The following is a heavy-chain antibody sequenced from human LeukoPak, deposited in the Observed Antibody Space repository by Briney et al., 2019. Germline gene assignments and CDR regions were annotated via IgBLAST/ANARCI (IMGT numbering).Heavy chain of an antibody. J-gene: IGHJ4*02. D-gene: IGHD4-23*01. CDR1: GYSFTSYW. Sequence: GESLKIPCKGSGYSFTSYWIGWVRQMPGKGLEWMGIIYPGDSDTRYSPSFQGQVTISADKSISTAYLQWSSLRASDTAMYYCARHFRRYGDNSVYFDYWGQGTLVTVSS. V-gene: IGHV5-51*01. CDR3: ARHFRRYGDNSVYFDY. CDR2: IYPGDSDT.